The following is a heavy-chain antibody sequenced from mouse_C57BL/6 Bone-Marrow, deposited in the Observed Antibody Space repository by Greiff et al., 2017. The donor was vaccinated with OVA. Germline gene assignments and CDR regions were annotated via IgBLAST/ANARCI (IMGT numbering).Heavy chain of an antibody. CDR1: GYTFTSHG. Sequence: VQLQQFGAELARPGASVKLSCKASGYTFTSHGISRVKQRTGQGLEWIGEIYPRSGNTYYNEKFKGKATLTADKSSSTAYMELRSLTSEDAAVYFCARSELGEGWGQGTLVTVSA. CDR2: IYPRSGNT. V-gene: IGHV1-81*01. CDR3: ARSELGEG. J-gene: IGHJ3*02. D-gene: IGHD4-1*01.